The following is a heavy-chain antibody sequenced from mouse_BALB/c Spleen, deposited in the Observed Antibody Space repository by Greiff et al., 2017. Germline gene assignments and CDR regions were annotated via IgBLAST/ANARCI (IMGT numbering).Heavy chain of an antibody. J-gene: IGHJ4*01. V-gene: IGHV1-4*01. Sequence: QVQLKESGAELARPGASVKMSCKASGYTFTSYTMHWVKQRPGQGLEWIGYINPSSGYTNYNQKFKDKATLTADKSSSTAYMQLSSLTSEDSAVYYCASLTTVVGGAMDYWGQGTSVTVSS. CDR1: GYTFTSYT. CDR2: INPSSGYT. D-gene: IGHD1-1*01. CDR3: ASLTTVVGGAMDY.